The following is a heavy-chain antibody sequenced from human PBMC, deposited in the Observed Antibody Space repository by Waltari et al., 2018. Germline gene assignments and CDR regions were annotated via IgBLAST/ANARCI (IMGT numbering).Heavy chain of an antibody. CDR3: AKGLPDTSGYDYFDS. J-gene: IGHJ4*02. CDR1: GFTFGSYA. V-gene: IGHV3-23*03. D-gene: IGHD3-22*01. CDR2: VYSSGDT. Sequence: EAQLLESGGGLVQPGGSLRLSCAASGFTFGSYAMRWVRQAPGKGLECVSVVYSSGDTHYAESVKGRFTISRDNSKSTVWLQMNSLRAEDTAIYYCAKGLPDTSGYDYFDSWGQGTLVTVSS.